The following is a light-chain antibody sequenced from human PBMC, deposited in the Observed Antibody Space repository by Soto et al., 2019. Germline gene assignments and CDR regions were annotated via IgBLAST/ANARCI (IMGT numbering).Light chain of an antibody. Sequence: SALTQPPSASGTPGQRVTISCSGSSSNIGSNTVNWYQQLPGTAPKLLIYSNNQRPSGVPDRFSGSKYGTSASLATRGPQSEESAVFYLTSWDDSLNGRVFGTGTKVT. CDR1: SSNIGSNT. J-gene: IGLJ1*01. V-gene: IGLV1-44*01. CDR3: TSWDDSLNGRV. CDR2: SNN.